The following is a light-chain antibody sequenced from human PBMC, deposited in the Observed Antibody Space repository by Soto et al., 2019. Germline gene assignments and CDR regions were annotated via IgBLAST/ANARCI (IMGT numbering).Light chain of an antibody. CDR3: QQFGSSSPWT. Sequence: EIVLTQTPGTLSLSPGERATLSCRASQSVTSSYLAWYQHKRGQAPRLLIYGASNRATGIPDSFSGSGSGTDFTLTISRLEPEDFAVYYCQQFGSSSPWTFGQGTKVEIK. J-gene: IGKJ1*01. V-gene: IGKV3-20*01. CDR2: GAS. CDR1: QSVTSSY.